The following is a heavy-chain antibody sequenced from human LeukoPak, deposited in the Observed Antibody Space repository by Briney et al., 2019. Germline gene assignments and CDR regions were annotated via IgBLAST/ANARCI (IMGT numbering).Heavy chain of an antibody. V-gene: IGHV4-38-2*02. D-gene: IGHD3-22*01. Sequence: SETLSLTCTVSGYSISSGYYWGCIRQPPGKGLEWIGYIYYSGSTNYNPSLKSRVTISVDTSKNQFSLRLTSVTAADTAVYYCARGNYYDSSTYYRAFDIWGQGTMVTVSS. J-gene: IGHJ3*02. CDR3: ARGNYYDSSTYYRAFDI. CDR2: IYYSGST. CDR1: GYSISSGYY.